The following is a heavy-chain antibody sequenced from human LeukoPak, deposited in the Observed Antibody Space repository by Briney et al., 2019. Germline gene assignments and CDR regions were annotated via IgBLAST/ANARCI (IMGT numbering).Heavy chain of an antibody. CDR3: ARLRLVRGVIINNWFDP. Sequence: SETLSLTCTVSGGSISSYYWSWIRQPPGKGLEWIGRIYTSGSTNYNPSLKSRVTMSVDTSKNQFSLKLSSVTAADTAVYYCARLRLVRGVIINNWFDPWGQGTLVTVSS. CDR2: IYTSGST. D-gene: IGHD3-10*01. CDR1: GGSISSYY. J-gene: IGHJ5*02. V-gene: IGHV4-4*07.